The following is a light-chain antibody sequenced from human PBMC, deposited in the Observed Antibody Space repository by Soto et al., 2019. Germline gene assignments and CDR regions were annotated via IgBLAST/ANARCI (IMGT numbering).Light chain of an antibody. CDR2: LGS. CDR3: MQALQMYLT. V-gene: IGKV2-28*01. Sequence: DIVMTQSPLSLPVTPGEPASISCRSSQSLLHSNGYNYLDWYLQKPGQSPQLLIYLGSNRASGVTDRFSGSGSGTDFTLKSSRVEAEDVGVYYCMQALQMYLTFGGGTKVEIQ. CDR1: QSLLHSNGYNY. J-gene: IGKJ4*01.